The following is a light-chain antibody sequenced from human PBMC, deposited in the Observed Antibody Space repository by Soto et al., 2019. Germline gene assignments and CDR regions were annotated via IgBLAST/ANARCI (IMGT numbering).Light chain of an antibody. CDR1: SSDVGSYNR. J-gene: IGLJ2*01. V-gene: IGLV2-18*02. CDR2: EVS. Sequence: QSALTQPPSVSGSPGQSVTISCTGTSSDVGSYNRVSWYQQPPDTAPKLMIYEVSNRPSGVPDRFSGSKSGNTASLTISGLQAEDEADYYCSSYTSSSTLVFGGGTKLTVL. CDR3: SSYTSSSTLV.